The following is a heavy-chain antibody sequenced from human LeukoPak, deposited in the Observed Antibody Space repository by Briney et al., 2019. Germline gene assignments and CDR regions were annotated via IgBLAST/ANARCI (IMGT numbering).Heavy chain of an antibody. J-gene: IGHJ4*02. Sequence: GGSLRLSCVASGFTFRTDWMSWVRQAPGKGPEWVASIKHDGSEKYYVDSVKGRFTISTDSAKNSLYLQMNSLRAEDTAVYYCAREWNWGQGSLVTVSS. V-gene: IGHV3-7*01. CDR2: IKHDGSEK. CDR3: AREWN. CDR1: GFTFRTDW.